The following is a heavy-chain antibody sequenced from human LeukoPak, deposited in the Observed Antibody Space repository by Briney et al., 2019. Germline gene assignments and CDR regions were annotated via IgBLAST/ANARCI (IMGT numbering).Heavy chain of an antibody. Sequence: GGSLRLSCAASGITLDDYAMHWVRQAPGKGLEWVSGISWNSGSIGYADSVKGRFTISRDNAKNSLYLQMNSLRAEDTALYYCAKAGSVSIAATPKYFDYWGQGTLVTVSS. CDR1: GITLDDYA. CDR3: AKAGSVSIAATPKYFDY. D-gene: IGHD2-15*01. CDR2: ISWNSGSI. J-gene: IGHJ4*02. V-gene: IGHV3-9*01.